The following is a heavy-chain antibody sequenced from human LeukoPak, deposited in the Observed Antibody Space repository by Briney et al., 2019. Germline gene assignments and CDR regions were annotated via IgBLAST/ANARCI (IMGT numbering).Heavy chain of an antibody. J-gene: IGHJ4*02. Sequence: GRSLRLSCAASGFTFNKYTIHWVREAPGKGLEWVAVLSYDELNKYYADSVKGRFTISRDNSKNTLDLQMDSLRVDDTAVYYCAREYISGWYDYWGQGTLVTVSS. CDR1: GFTFNKYT. D-gene: IGHD6-19*01. CDR2: LSYDELNK. CDR3: AREYISGWYDY. V-gene: IGHV3-30-3*01.